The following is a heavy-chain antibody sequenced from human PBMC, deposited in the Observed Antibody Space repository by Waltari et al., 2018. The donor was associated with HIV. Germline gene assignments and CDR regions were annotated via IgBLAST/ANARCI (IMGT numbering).Heavy chain of an antibody. D-gene: IGHD3-3*01. CDR1: GFTFSSYS. V-gene: IGHV3-48*01. Sequence: EVQLVESGGGLVQPGGSLRLSCAASGFTFSSYSMNWVRQAPGKGLEWVSYISSSSSTIYYADSVKGRFTISRDNAKNSLYLQMNSLRAEDTAVYYCAREPTWGVVTYYYYGMDVWGQGTTVTVSS. J-gene: IGHJ6*02. CDR3: AREPTWGVVTYYYYGMDV. CDR2: ISSSSSTI.